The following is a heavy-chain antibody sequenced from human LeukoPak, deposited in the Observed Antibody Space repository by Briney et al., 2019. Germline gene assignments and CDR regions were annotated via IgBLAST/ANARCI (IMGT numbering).Heavy chain of an antibody. Sequence: PGGSLRLSCAASGFTFSSYSMNWVRQAPGEGLEWVSYISSSSSTIYYADSVKGRFTISRDNAKNSLYLQMNSLRAEDTAVYYCARVSIRFLEWLLSYFDYWGQGTLVTVSS. D-gene: IGHD3-3*01. CDR2: ISSSSSTI. CDR1: GFTFSSYS. CDR3: ARVSIRFLEWLLSYFDY. V-gene: IGHV3-48*01. J-gene: IGHJ4*02.